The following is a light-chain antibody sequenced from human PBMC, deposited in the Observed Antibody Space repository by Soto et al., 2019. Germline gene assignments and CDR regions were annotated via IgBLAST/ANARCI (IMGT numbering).Light chain of an antibody. Sequence: DIQLTQSPSFLSASVGDTVSITCRASQDINSDLAWYQQKPGKAPNLLIYAASTLQSGVPSRFSGSGSGTEFTLTISSLQPEDFATYYCLQINSYPRTFGGGTKVEIK. V-gene: IGKV1-9*01. CDR1: QDINSD. J-gene: IGKJ4*01. CDR2: AAS. CDR3: LQINSYPRT.